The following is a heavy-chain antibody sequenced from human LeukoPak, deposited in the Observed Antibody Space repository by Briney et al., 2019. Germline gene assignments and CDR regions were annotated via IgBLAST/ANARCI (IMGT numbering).Heavy chain of an antibody. V-gene: IGHV4-34*01. J-gene: IGHJ3*02. CDR2: INHSGST. CDR1: GGSFSGYY. D-gene: IGHD2-15*01. CDR3: AREFIGQTLDI. Sequence: PSETLSLTCAVYGGSFSGYYWSWIRQPPGKGLGWIGEINHSGSTNYNPSLNSRVTISVDTSKNQFSLKLSSVTAADTAVYYCAREFIGQTLDIWGQGTMVTVSS.